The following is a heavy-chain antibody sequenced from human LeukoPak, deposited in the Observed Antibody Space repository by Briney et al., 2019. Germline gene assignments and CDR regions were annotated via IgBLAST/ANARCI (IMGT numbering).Heavy chain of an antibody. Sequence: GGSLRLSCAVSGLTFSSHWMSWARQAPGKGLEWVANIKQDGSEKYYVDSVKGRFTISRDNAKNSVYLQMDSLRAEDTAVYYCARDPNLYSGNYDTYWGQGTLVTVSS. CDR2: IKQDGSEK. D-gene: IGHD1-26*01. CDR1: GLTFSSHW. V-gene: IGHV3-7*03. J-gene: IGHJ4*02. CDR3: ARDPNLYSGNYDTY.